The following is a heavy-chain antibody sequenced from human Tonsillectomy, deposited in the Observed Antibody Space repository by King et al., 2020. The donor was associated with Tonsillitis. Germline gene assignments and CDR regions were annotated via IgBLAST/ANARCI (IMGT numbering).Heavy chain of an antibody. CDR2: IIPLFGTA. D-gene: IGHD2-21*02. V-gene: IGHV1-69*01. Sequence: QLVQSGAEVKKPGSSVKVSCKASGDTFSSYAFSWVRQAPGQGLEWMGGIIPLFGTANYARGFQGRVRITADESTSTTYMELSGLRSEDTAVYYCASSVTVGNWFDPWGQGTLVTVSS. CDR3: ASSVTVGNWFDP. J-gene: IGHJ5*02. CDR1: GDTFSSYA.